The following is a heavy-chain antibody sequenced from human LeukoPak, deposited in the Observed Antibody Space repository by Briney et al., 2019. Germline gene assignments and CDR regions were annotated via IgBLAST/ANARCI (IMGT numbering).Heavy chain of an antibody. Sequence: PSETLSLTCTVSGDSVSSSSYYWGWIRQPPGKGLEWIGSIYFTGSTYYNPSLKSRVTISVDTSKNQFSLKLTSVTAADTAVYYCARDPAAHGYGDYWGQGTLVTVSS. CDR3: ARDPAAHGYGDY. CDR2: IYFTGST. J-gene: IGHJ4*02. D-gene: IGHD5-18*01. CDR1: GDSVSSSSYY. V-gene: IGHV4-39*07.